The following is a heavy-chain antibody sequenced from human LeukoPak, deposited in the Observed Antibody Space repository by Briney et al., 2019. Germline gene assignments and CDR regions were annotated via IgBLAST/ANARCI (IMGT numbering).Heavy chain of an antibody. J-gene: IGHJ4*02. CDR1: GGSISSYY. V-gene: IGHV4-4*07. CDR2: IYTSGST. CDR3: ARDPKPEGFDY. Sequence: PSETLSLTCTVSGGSISSYYWSWIRQPAGKGLEWIGRIYTSGSTNYNPSLKSRVTISVDKPKNQFSLKLSSVTAADTAVYYCARDPKPEGFDYWGQGTLVTVSS.